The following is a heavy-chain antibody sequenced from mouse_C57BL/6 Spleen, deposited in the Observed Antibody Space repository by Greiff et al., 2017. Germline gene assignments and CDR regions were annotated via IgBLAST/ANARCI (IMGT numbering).Heavy chain of an antibody. Sequence: EVQLVESGGDLVKPGGSLKLSCAASGFTFSSYGMSWVRQTPDKRLEWVATISSGGSYTYYPDSVKGRFTISRDNAKNTLYLQMSSLKSEDTAMYYCARHLRSGGDYFDYWGQGTTLTVSS. CDR1: GFTFSSYG. V-gene: IGHV5-6*01. CDR3: ARHLRSGGDYFDY. CDR2: ISSGGSYT. D-gene: IGHD1-1*01. J-gene: IGHJ2*01.